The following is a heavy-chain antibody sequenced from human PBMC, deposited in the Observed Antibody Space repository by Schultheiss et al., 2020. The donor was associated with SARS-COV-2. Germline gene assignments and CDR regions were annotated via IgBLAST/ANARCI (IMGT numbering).Heavy chain of an antibody. D-gene: IGHD3-9*01. CDR3: ARDGLRYFDWLSI. CDR1: GGSFSGYY. CDR2: INHGGST. V-gene: IGHV4-34*01. J-gene: IGHJ4*02. Sequence: SETLSLTCAVYGGSFSGYYWSWIRQPPGKGLEWIGEINHGGSTNYNPSLKSQVTISVDTSKNQFSLKLSSVTAADTAVYYCARDGLRYFDWLSIWGQGTLVTVSS.